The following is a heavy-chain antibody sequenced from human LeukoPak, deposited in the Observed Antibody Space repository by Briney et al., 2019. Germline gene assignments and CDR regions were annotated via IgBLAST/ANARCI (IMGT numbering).Heavy chain of an antibody. V-gene: IGHV4-59*01. CDR1: GGSISSYY. CDR2: IYYSGST. CDR3: ARGVYSSSWPFDY. D-gene: IGHD6-13*01. Sequence: SDTLSLTCTVSGGSISSYYWSWIRQPPGKGLEWIGYIYYSGSTNYNPSLKSRVTISVDTSKNQFSLKLSSVTAADTAVYYCARGVYSSSWPFDYWGQGTLVTVSS. J-gene: IGHJ4*02.